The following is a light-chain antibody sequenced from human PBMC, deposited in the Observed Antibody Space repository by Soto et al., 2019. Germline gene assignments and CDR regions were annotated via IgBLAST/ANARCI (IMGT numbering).Light chain of an antibody. Sequence: QSALTQPASLSGSPGQSITISCTGTSSDIGAYDYVSWFQQHPGKAPKLMISEVTHRPSGVSNRFSGSKSGNTASLTISGLQAEDEADYYCSSYTISNTLPFVFGTGTKVTVL. V-gene: IGLV2-14*01. J-gene: IGLJ1*01. CDR2: EVT. CDR3: SSYTISNTLPFV. CDR1: SSDIGAYDY.